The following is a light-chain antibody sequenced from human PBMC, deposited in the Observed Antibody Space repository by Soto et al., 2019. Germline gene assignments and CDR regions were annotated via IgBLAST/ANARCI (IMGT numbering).Light chain of an antibody. CDR1: SGHSSYI. Sequence: QPVLTQSSSASASLGSSVKLTCTLSSGHSSYIIAWHQQQPGKAPRYLMKLEGSGSYNKGSGVPDRFSGSSSGADRYLTISNLQFEDEADYYCETGDSAVVFGGGTQLTVL. CDR3: ETGDSAVV. CDR2: LEGSGSY. V-gene: IGLV4-60*02. J-gene: IGLJ2*01.